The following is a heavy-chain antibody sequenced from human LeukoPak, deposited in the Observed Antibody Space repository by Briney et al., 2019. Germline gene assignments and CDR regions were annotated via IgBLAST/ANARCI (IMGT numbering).Heavy chain of an antibody. J-gene: IGHJ6*03. CDR3: ARGEAAAGTGYYYYMDV. D-gene: IGHD6-13*01. CDR1: GFSFPYG. Sequence: GGSLRLSCEASGFSFPYGMNWVRQAPGKGLEWVSSISSSSSYIYYADSVKGRFTISRDNAKNSLYLQMNSLRAEDTAVYYCARGEAAAGTGYYYYMDVWGKGTTVTVSS. V-gene: IGHV3-21*01. CDR2: ISSSSSYI.